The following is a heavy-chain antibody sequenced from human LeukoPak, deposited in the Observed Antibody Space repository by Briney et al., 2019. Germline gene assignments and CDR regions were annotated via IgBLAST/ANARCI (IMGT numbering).Heavy chain of an antibody. V-gene: IGHV1-69*05. D-gene: IGHD2-15*01. Sequence: ASVKVSCKASGGTISSYAISWVRQAPGQGLEWMGRIIPIFGTANYAQKFQGRVTITTDESTSTAYMELSSLRSEDTAVYYCARDFEDCSGGSCLYYFDYWGQGTLVTVSS. CDR3: ARDFEDCSGGSCLYYFDY. CDR1: GGTISSYA. CDR2: IIPIFGTA. J-gene: IGHJ4*02.